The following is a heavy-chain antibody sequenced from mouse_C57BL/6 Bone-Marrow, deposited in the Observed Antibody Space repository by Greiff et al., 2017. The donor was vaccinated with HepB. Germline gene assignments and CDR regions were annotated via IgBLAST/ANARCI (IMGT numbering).Heavy chain of an antibody. V-gene: IGHV1-69*01. J-gene: IGHJ1*03. CDR2: IDPSDSYT. CDR3: ARDPYYYSSSYWYFDV. Sequence: VQLQQPGAELVMPGASVKLSCKASGYTFTSYWMHWVKQRPGQGLEWIGEIDPSDSYTNYNQKFKGKSTLTVDKSSSTAYMQLSSLTSEDSAVYYCARDPYYYSSSYWYFDVWGTGTTVTVAS. CDR1: GYTFTSYW. D-gene: IGHD1-1*01.